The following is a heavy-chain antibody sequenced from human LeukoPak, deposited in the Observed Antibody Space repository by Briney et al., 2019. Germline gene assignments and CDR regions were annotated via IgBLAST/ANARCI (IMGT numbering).Heavy chain of an antibody. Sequence: PSETLSLTCAVYGGSFSGYYWSWIRQPPGKGLEWIGEINHSGSINYNPSLKSRVTISVDTSKNQFSLKLSSVTAADTAVYYCARVTLGDYYMDVWGKGTTATVSS. D-gene: IGHD3-16*01. J-gene: IGHJ6*03. CDR2: INHSGSI. CDR3: ARVTLGDYYMDV. V-gene: IGHV4-34*01. CDR1: GGSFSGYY.